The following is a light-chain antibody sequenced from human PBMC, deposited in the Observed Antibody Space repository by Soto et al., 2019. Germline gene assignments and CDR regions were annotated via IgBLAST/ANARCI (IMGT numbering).Light chain of an antibody. CDR1: SGHSSYA. CDR3: QTWGTGMWV. J-gene: IGLJ3*02. CDR2: LNSDGSH. V-gene: IGLV4-69*01. Sequence: QPVLTQSPSASASLGASVKLTCTLSSGHSSYAIAWHQQQPEKGPRYLMKLNSDGSHSKGDGIPDRFSCSSSGAERYLTISSLQSEDEADYYCQTWGTGMWVFGGGTKLTVL.